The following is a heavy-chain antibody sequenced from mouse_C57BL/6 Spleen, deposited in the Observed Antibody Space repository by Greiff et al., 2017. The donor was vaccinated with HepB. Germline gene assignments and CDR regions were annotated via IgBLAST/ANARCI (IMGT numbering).Heavy chain of an antibody. CDR3: ARTYYYGSSYDGWYFDV. Sequence: DVMLVESGGGLVKPGGSLKLSCAASGFTFSDYGMHWVRQAPEKGLEWVAYISSGSSTIYYADTVKGRVTISRDNAKNTLFLQMTSLRSEDTAMYYCARTYYYGSSYDGWYFDVWGTGTTVTVSS. CDR1: GFTFSDYG. D-gene: IGHD1-1*01. V-gene: IGHV5-17*01. CDR2: ISSGSSTI. J-gene: IGHJ1*03.